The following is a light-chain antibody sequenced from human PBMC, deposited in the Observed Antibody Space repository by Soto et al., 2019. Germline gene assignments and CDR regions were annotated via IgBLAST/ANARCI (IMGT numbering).Light chain of an antibody. CDR1: QSISIW. V-gene: IGKV1-5*03. J-gene: IGKJ1*01. Sequence: DIQMTQSPSTLSASVGDRVTITCRASQSISIWLAWYQQKPGKAPKLLIYKASSLESGVPSWFSGSGSGTEFTLTISSLQPDDFATYYCQQYNSFPTFGQGTKVEIK. CDR2: KAS. CDR3: QQYNSFPT.